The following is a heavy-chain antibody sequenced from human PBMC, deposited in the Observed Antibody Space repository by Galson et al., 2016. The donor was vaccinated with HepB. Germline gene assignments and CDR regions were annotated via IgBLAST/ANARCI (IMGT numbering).Heavy chain of an antibody. J-gene: IGHJ3*02. Sequence: SLRLSCAASGFTFSTYAMSWVRQAPGKGLEWVSGISGSSEAIYYADSVKGRFTTSRDNSKFTLYLQMNSLRVEDEDVSYCARHLRVGSGAHRDVFGIWGRGTMVPVSS. CDR1: GFTFSTYA. D-gene: IGHD4/OR15-4a*01. V-gene: IGHV3-23*01. CDR3: ARHLRVGSGAHRDVFGI. CDR2: ISGSSEAI.